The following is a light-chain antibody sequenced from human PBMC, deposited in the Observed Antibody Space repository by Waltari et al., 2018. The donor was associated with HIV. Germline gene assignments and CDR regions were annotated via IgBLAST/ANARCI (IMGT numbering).Light chain of an antibody. CDR1: SSDVGAFKY. CDR2: DGT. Sequence: QSALTQPPSASGSPGQSVTISCTGASSDVGAFKYVSWYQQHPGKAPKLLIEDGTKRPSGVPDRFAGSKSGNTASLTVSGLQAEDEAHYYCSSYAGSSMSYAFGTGTKVTVL. CDR3: SSYAGSSMSYA. J-gene: IGLJ1*01. V-gene: IGLV2-8*01.